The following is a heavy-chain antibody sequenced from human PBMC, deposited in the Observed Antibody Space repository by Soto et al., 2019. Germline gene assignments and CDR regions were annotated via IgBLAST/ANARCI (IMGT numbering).Heavy chain of an antibody. D-gene: IGHD2-15*01. V-gene: IGHV3-7*01. CDR1: GFTFSSYW. Sequence: EVQLVESGGGLVQPGGSLRLSCAASGFTFSSYWMSWVRQAPGKGLEWVANIKQDGSEKYYVDSVKGRFTISRDNAKNSLHLQMNSLRAEDTAVYYFTREADCSGGSCYHLSDWGQGNLVTVSS. J-gene: IGHJ4*02. CDR3: TREADCSGGSCYHLSD. CDR2: IKQDGSEK.